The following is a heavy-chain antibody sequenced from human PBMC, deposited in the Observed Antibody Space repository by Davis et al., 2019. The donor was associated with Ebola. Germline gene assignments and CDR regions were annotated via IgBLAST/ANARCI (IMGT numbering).Heavy chain of an antibody. D-gene: IGHD6-6*01. CDR1: GFTFSSSA. CDR2: IGGGGGSI. J-gene: IGHJ5*02. V-gene: IGHV3-23*01. CDR3: ARGGAVGGFSNSPFGP. Sequence: GESLKISCAASGFTFSSSAMSWGRQAPGKGLEWVSSIGGGGGSIYYADSVKGRFTISRDNSKNTLYLQMNSLRDEDTAVYYCARGGAVGGFSNSPFGPWGQGTLVTVSS.